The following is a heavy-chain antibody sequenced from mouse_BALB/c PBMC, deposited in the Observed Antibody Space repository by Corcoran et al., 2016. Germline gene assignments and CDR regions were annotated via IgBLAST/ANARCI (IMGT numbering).Heavy chain of an antibody. Sequence: EVQLQQSGAELVKPGASVKLSCTASGFNIKDTYMHWVKQRPEQGLEWIGRIDPANGNTKYDPKVQGKATITADTSSNTAYLQLSSRTSENTAFDYWANGDWYFDVWGAGTTVTVSS. J-gene: IGHJ1*01. CDR2: IDPANGNT. V-gene: IGHV14-3*02. CDR1: GFNIKDTY. CDR3: ANGDWYFDV.